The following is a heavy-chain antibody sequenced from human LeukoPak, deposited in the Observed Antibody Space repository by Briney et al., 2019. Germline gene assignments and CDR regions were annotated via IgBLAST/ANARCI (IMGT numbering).Heavy chain of an antibody. D-gene: IGHD3-3*01. CDR3: ARVVPDYDFWSGYYGGFGDY. CDR2: IWYDGSNK. CDR1: GFTFSSYG. V-gene: IGHV3-33*01. J-gene: IGHJ4*02. Sequence: VPPGRSLRLSCAASGFTFSSYGMHWVRPAPGKGLEWVAVIWYDGSNKYYADSVKGRFTISRDNSKNTLYLQMNSLRAEDTAVYYCARVVPDYDFWSGYYGGFGDYWGQGTLVTVSS.